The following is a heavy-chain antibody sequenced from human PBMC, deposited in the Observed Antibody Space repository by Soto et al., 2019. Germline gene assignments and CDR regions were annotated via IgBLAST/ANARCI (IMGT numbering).Heavy chain of an antibody. CDR2: INPSGGST. J-gene: IGHJ4*02. V-gene: IGHV1-46*01. CDR3: ARDPIRLEMATTNKVEFDY. Sequence: QVQLVQSGAEVKKPGASVKVSCKASGYTFTSYYMHWVRQAPGQGLEWMGIINPSGGSTSYAQKFQGRVTMTRDTSTSTVYMELSSLSSEDTAVYYCARDPIRLEMATTNKVEFDYWGQGTLVTVSS. CDR1: GYTFTSYY. D-gene: IGHD5-12*01.